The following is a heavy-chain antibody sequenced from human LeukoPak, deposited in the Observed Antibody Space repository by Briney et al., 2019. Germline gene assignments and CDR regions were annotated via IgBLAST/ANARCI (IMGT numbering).Heavy chain of an antibody. CDR1: GYTFTSYG. D-gene: IGHD6-19*01. Sequence: ASVKVSCTASGYTFTSYGISWVRQAPGQGLEWMGWISAYNGNTNYAQKLQGRVTMTTDTSTSTAYMELRSLRSDDTAVYYCAREQWPPNAWDYWGQGTLVTVSS. J-gene: IGHJ4*02. CDR2: ISAYNGNT. V-gene: IGHV1-18*01. CDR3: AREQWPPNAWDY.